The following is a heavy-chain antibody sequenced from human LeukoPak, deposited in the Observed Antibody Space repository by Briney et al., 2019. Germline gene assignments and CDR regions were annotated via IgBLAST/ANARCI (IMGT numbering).Heavy chain of an antibody. Sequence: SETLSLTCAVYGGSFSGYYWSRIRQPPGKGLEWIGEINHSGSTNYNPSLKSRVTISVDTSKNQFSLKLSSVTAADTAVYYCARGGDCTNGVCHNWFDPWGQGTLVTVSS. CDR3: ARGGDCTNGVCHNWFDP. D-gene: IGHD2-8*01. CDR2: INHSGST. V-gene: IGHV4-34*01. CDR1: GGSFSGYY. J-gene: IGHJ5*02.